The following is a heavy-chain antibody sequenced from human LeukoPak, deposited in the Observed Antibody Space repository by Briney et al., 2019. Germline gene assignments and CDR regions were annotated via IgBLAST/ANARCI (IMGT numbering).Heavy chain of an antibody. CDR3: AREGVVRGVITK. D-gene: IGHD3-10*01. J-gene: IGHJ4*02. Sequence: GGSLSLSCAASGFTFSSYSMSWVRQAPGKGLEWVSSISSSSSYIYYADSVKGRFTISRDNAKNSLYLQMNSLRAEDTAVYYCAREGVVRGVITKWGQGTLVTVSS. CDR1: GFTFSSYS. V-gene: IGHV3-21*01. CDR2: ISSSSSYI.